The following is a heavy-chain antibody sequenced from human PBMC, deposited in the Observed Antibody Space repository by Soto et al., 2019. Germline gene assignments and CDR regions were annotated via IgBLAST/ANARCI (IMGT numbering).Heavy chain of an antibody. J-gene: IGHJ4*02. V-gene: IGHV4-59*01. CDR3: AREGNSHATGYANFDY. Sequence: SETLSLTCSVSGGSFTGSYWNWIRQPPGKTLEWIGYVDYSASTSDNRSLMSRVTISVDTSKNQFSLNLRSVTSADTALYSCAREGNSHATGYANFDYWGQGILVTVSS. D-gene: IGHD2-2*01. CDR1: GGSFTGSY. CDR2: VDYSAST.